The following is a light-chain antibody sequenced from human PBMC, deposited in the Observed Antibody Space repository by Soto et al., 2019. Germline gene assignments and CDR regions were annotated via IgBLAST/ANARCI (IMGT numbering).Light chain of an antibody. CDR2: EVT. Sequence: QSVLTQPASVSGSPGQSITISCTGTSSDVGGYNFVSWYQQHPGKAPKLMTYEVTNRPSGVSNRFSGSKSANTASLTISGLQAEDEADYYCSSYTSRGTLVFGGGTKLTVL. CDR1: SSDVGGYNF. J-gene: IGLJ2*01. CDR3: SSYTSRGTLV. V-gene: IGLV2-14*01.